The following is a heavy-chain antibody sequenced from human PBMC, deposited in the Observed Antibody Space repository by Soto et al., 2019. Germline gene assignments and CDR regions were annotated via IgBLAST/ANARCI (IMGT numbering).Heavy chain of an antibody. Sequence: QVQLQESGPGLVKPSETLSLTCTVSGGSISSYYWSWIRQPPGKGLEWIGYIYYSGSTNYNPSLNSRVTISVDTSKNQFSLKLSSVTAADTAVYYCARMPLGSYYGLLDYWGQGTLVTVSS. V-gene: IGHV4-59*01. CDR3: ARMPLGSYYGLLDY. J-gene: IGHJ4*02. D-gene: IGHD3-10*01. CDR1: GGSISSYY. CDR2: IYYSGST.